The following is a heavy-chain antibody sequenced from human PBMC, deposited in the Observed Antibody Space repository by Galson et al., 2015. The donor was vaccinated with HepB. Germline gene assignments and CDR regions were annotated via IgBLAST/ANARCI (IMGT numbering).Heavy chain of an antibody. CDR2: ISASGGST. CDR3: ASARGQQLEWQPFDY. CDR1: GFTFSSYA. Sequence: SLRLSCAASGFTFSSYAMSWVRQAPGKGLEWVSVISASGGSTYYADSVRGRFTISRDNSQNTLYLLMNSLRAEDTAAYYCASARGQQLEWQPFDYWGQGTLVTVSS. J-gene: IGHJ4*02. D-gene: IGHD6-13*01. V-gene: IGHV3-23*01.